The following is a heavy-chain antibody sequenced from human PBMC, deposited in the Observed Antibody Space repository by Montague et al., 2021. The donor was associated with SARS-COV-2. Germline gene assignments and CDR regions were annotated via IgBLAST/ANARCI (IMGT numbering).Heavy chain of an antibody. CDR3: ARLPYDNSYGMGL. Sequence: SETLSLTCTVSGGSISTYYWNWIRQFPGKGLEWIGYIDYSGSTNYNSSLQSRVIISVDRSKIQFSLKLNSVTAADTAIYYCARLPYDNSYGMGLWGQGTTVTVSS. V-gene: IGHV4-59*01. CDR2: IDYSGST. CDR1: GGSISTYY. D-gene: IGHD3-9*01. J-gene: IGHJ6*02.